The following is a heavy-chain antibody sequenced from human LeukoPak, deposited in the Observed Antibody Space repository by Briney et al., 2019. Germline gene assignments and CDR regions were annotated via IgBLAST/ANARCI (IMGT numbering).Heavy chain of an antibody. V-gene: IGHV4-30-4*01. CDR2: IYYSGGT. CDR1: GGSVSSGDYY. D-gene: IGHD2-15*01. J-gene: IGHJ2*01. CDR3: ARAHIVVVVAATPHRYFDL. Sequence: PSETLSLTCTVSGGSVSSGDYYWSWIRQPPGKGLEWIGYIYYSGGTYYNPSLKSRVTISVDTSKNQFSLKLSSVTAAGTAVYYCARAHIVVVVAATPHRYFDLWGRGTLVTVSS.